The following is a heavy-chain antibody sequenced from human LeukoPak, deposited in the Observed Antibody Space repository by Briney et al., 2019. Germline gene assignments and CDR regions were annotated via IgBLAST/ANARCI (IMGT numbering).Heavy chain of an antibody. Sequence: SETLSLTCADYGGSFSGYYWSWIRQPPGKGLEWIGEINHSGSTNYNPSLKSRVTISVDTSKNQFSLKLSSVTAADTAVYYCARARVWFGECLDYWGQGTLVTVSS. CDR1: GGSFSGYY. CDR3: ARARVWFGECLDY. D-gene: IGHD3-10*01. CDR2: INHSGST. V-gene: IGHV4-34*01. J-gene: IGHJ4*02.